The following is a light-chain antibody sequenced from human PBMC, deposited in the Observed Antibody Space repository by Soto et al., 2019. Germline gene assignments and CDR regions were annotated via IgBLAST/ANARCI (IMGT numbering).Light chain of an antibody. CDR1: SSNIGARYD. CDR2: GNS. V-gene: IGLV1-40*01. CDR3: QSYDSSLSGVV. Sequence: QSVLTQPPSVSGAPGQRVTISCTGSSSNIGARYDVHWYQQLPGTAPKLLIYGNSNRPSGVPDRFSGSKSGTSASLAITGLQAEDEADYYCQSYDSSLSGVVFDGGTKLTVL. J-gene: IGLJ2*01.